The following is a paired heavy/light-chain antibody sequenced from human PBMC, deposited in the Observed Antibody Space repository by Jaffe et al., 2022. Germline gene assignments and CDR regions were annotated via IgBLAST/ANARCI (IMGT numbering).Heavy chain of an antibody. Sequence: EVQLVESGGDLVQPGGSLRLSCAASGFTFRSSWMAWVRQAPGKGLEWVANIKSDGSEKYYVDSVKGRFTISRDNANNSLYLQMNSLRAEDTAVYYCLRPSRNDWSVYWGQGTLVTVAS. J-gene: IGHJ4*02. V-gene: IGHV3-7*01. CDR2: IKSDGSEK. D-gene: IGHD3-9*01. CDR3: LRPSRNDWSVY. CDR1: GFTFRSSW.
Light chain of an antibody. J-gene: IGKJ2*01. CDR3: MQDTQWPHT. CDR2: MIS. CDR1: QSLVHSDGNTY. Sequence: DVVMTQSPLSLLVTLGQPASISCRSSQSLVHSDGNTYLNWFQQRPGQSPRRLIYMISKRDSGVPDRFSGSGSGTDFTLKINRVEAEDVGIYYCMQDTQWPHTFGQGTKLEIK. V-gene: IGKV2-30*02.